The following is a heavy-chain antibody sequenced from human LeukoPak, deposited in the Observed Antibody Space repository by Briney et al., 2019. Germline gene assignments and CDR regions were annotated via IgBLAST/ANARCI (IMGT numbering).Heavy chain of an antibody. Sequence: GGSLRLSCAASGVTFSSYAMSWVRQAPGQGLEWVSTVSVYGGTTYYADSVKGRFTISRDNSKNTLYLQMNGLRPEDAAVDFCAKELHGTGNYAFDYWGQRTLVTVSS. CDR3: AKELHGTGNYAFDY. J-gene: IGHJ4*02. CDR2: VSVYGGTT. V-gene: IGHV3-23*01. CDR1: GVTFSSYA. D-gene: IGHD3-10*01.